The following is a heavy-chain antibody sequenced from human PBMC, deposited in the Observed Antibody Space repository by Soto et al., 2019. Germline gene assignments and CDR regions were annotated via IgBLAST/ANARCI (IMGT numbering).Heavy chain of an antibody. D-gene: IGHD2-2*01. J-gene: IGHJ3*02. Sequence: QVQLVQSGAEVKKPGSSVKVACKASGGTFSSYTISWVRQAPGQGLEWMGRIIPILGIANYAQKFQGRVTITADKSTSTAYMELSSLRSEDTAVYYCARGAPSVVVPAAMEGGAFDIWGQGTMVTVSS. CDR2: IIPILGIA. CDR1: GGTFSSYT. CDR3: ARGAPSVVVPAAMEGGAFDI. V-gene: IGHV1-69*02.